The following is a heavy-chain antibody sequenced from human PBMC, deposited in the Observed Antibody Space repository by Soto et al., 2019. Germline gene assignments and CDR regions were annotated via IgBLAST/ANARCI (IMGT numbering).Heavy chain of an antibody. CDR3: ARGLYSSTRIYGMDV. D-gene: IGHD6-13*01. J-gene: IGHJ6*02. Sequence: ASVKVSCKASGYTLTGYYMHWVRQAPGQGIEWMGWINPNSGGTNYAQKFQGWVTMTRDTSISTAYMELSRLRSDDTAVYYCARGLYSSTRIYGMDVWGQGTTVTVSS. CDR1: GYTLTGYY. CDR2: INPNSGGT. V-gene: IGHV1-2*04.